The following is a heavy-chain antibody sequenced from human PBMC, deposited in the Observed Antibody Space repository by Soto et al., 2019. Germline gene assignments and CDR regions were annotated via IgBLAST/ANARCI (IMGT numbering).Heavy chain of an antibody. D-gene: IGHD6-6*01. CDR2: ISSSSSTI. J-gene: IGHJ6*02. Sequence: GSMRLSCAASGFTFSSYSMNWVRQAPGKGLEWVSYISSSSSTIYYADSVKGRFTISRDNAKNSLYLQMNSLRDEDTAVYYCARPEYSSSSYGMDVWGQGTTVTVSS. CDR1: GFTFSSYS. CDR3: ARPEYSSSSYGMDV. V-gene: IGHV3-48*02.